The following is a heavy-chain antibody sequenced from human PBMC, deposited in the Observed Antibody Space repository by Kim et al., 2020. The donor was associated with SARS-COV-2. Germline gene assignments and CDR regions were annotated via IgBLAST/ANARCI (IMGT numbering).Heavy chain of an antibody. J-gene: IGHJ6*02. CDR1: GFTFSNAC. CDR2: IKSNGDGGTT. D-gene: IGHD3-22*01. Sequence: GGSLRLSCAASGFTFSNACMSWVRQAPGKGLEWVARIKSNGDGGTTDYAAPGKGRFTISRDDSTNTLHLKMKSLKTEDTAVYYGTTEYYYDSSGYYYPYYYCMDVWGQGTTVTVSS. V-gene: IGHV3-15*01. CDR3: TTEYYYDSSGYYYPYYYCMDV.